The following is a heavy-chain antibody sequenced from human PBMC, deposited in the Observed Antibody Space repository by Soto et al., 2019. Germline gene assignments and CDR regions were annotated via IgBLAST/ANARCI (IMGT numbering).Heavy chain of an antibody. J-gene: IGHJ4*02. CDR1: GFAFSSYA. Sequence: EVQVLESGGGLVQPGGSLRLSCAASGFAFSSYAMSGVRQAPGKGLARVSSISGRGDFTYYADSVRGRFTVSRDNSMDTLSLQMNGLRAEDTAIYYCAKAGDTGNHYFDRWGQGTLVTVS. V-gene: IGHV3-23*01. CDR2: ISGRGDFT. D-gene: IGHD5-18*01. CDR3: AKAGDTGNHYFDR.